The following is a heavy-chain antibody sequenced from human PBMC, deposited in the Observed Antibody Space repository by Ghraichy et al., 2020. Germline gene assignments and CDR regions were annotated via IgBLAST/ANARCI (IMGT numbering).Heavy chain of an antibody. CDR3: ARDSTFGGVIAHFDY. CDR2: ISGDSVYI. V-gene: IGHV3-21*01. J-gene: IGHJ4*02. CDR1: GFTFNSYS. D-gene: IGHD3-16*02. Sequence: GESLNISCAASGFTFNSYSINWVRQAPGKGLEWVSYISGDSVYIYYADSVKGRFTISRDNAKNSLYLQMNSLRAEDTAVYYCARDSTFGGVIAHFDYWGPGTLVTVSS.